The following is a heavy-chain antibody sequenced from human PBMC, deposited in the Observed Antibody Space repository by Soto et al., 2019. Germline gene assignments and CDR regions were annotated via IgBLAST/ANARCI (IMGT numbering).Heavy chain of an antibody. V-gene: IGHV3-33*01. CDR3: ARDDEYSGNGMDV. CDR2: ILNDGSNR. Sequence: QVQLVESGGGVVQPGRSLRLSCAASEFTFSNYGMHWVRQAPGKGLEWVAVILNDGSNRYHADSMKDRFTISRDNSKNTLYLQRNSLRAEDTAVYYCARDDEYSGNGMDVWGQGTTVTVS. J-gene: IGHJ6*02. D-gene: IGHD3-10*01. CDR1: EFTFSNYG.